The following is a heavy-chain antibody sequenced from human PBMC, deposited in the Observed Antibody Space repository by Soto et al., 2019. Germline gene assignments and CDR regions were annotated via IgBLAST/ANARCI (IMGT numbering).Heavy chain of an antibody. CDR1: GFTFSDYY. Sequence: QVQLVESGGDLVKPGGSLRLSCAPSGFTFSDYYMSWIRQAPGKGLEWIAYISSSGATTYYADSVKDRFTISRDNTKNSLYLQMHSLTAEDTAVYYCAGGIVLYTQDAFDIWDQGTMVTVSS. V-gene: IGHV3-11*01. CDR2: ISSSGATT. J-gene: IGHJ3*02. CDR3: AGGIVLYTQDAFDI. D-gene: IGHD1-20*01.